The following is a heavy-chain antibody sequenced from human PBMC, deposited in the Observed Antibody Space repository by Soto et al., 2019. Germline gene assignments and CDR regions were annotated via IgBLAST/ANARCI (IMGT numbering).Heavy chain of an antibody. J-gene: IGHJ4*02. D-gene: IGHD2-15*01. CDR1: GGHFSSYA. CDR2: IIPIFGTA. V-gene: IGHV1-69*13. Sequence: SVKVSCKASGGHFSSYAISWVRQAPGQGLEWMGGIIPIFGTANYAQKFQGRVTITADESTSTAYMELSSLRSEATAVYYCASVGLRYCSGGSCYPNYFDYWGQGTLVTVSS. CDR3: ASVGLRYCSGGSCYPNYFDY.